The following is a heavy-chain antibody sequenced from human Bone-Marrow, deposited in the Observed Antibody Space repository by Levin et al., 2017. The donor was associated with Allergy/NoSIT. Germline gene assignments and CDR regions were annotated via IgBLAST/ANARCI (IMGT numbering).Heavy chain of an antibody. D-gene: IGHD3-9*01. CDR1: GGAFRSTDYS. CDR3: ARHLKIYDILTGATFDP. J-gene: IGHJ5*02. V-gene: IGHV4-39*01. Sequence: SQTLSLPCTVSGGAFRSTDYSWAWIRQPPGNSLEWIGTIYYNGITYYNPSLKRRLTMSVDTSKNQFSLKLSSVTAADTAVYYCARHLKIYDILTGATFDPWGRGTLVSVSS. CDR2: IYYNGIT.